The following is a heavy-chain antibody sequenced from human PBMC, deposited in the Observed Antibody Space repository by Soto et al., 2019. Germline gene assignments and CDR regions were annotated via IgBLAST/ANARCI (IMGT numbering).Heavy chain of an antibody. D-gene: IGHD3-10*01. CDR2: IFYSGTT. J-gene: IGHJ3*02. CDR3: ARVRGHAFEI. Sequence: QVQLQESGPGLVKPSQTLSLNCSVSGGSINTDDYYWSWIRQHAGQGLEWIGYIFYSGTTYYNPSLKGRISLALDTSKNQFSLEMSSVTAADSAMYYCARVRGHAFEIRGQGTMVTVSS. V-gene: IGHV4-31*03. CDR1: GGSINTDDYY.